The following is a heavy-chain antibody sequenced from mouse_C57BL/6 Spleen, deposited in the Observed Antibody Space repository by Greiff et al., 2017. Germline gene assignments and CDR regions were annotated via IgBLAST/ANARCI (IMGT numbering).Heavy chain of an antibody. CDR3: ARKTLYAMDY. V-gene: IGHV2-2*01. CDR2: VWGGGNT. Sequence: VMLVESGPGLVQPSQSLSITCTVSGFSLTSYGVHWVRQSPGKGLEWLGVVWGGGNTDYNAAFISRLSISKDNSKSQVFFKMNSLQADDTAIYYCARKTLYAMDYWGQGTSVTVSS. CDR1: GFSLTSYG. J-gene: IGHJ4*01.